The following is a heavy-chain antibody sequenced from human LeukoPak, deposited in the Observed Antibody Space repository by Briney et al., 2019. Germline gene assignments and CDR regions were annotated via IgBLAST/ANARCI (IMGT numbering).Heavy chain of an antibody. D-gene: IGHD1-14*01. Sequence: ASVTVSCKTSGYPFSTYEINWVRRAAGQGLEWMGWVHPNGGNTAYAQKFQGRVTMTRDTSISTAYMELSGLRSDDTAVYFCARGPRNDPWGQGTLVTVSS. CDR1: GYPFSTYE. V-gene: IGHV1-8*01. CDR3: ARGPRNDP. CDR2: VHPNGGNT. J-gene: IGHJ5*02.